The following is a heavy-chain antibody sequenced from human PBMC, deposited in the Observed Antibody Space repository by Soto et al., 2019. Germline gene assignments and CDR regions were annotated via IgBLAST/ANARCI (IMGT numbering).Heavy chain of an antibody. D-gene: IGHD4-17*01. V-gene: IGHV4-39*01. Sequence: QLQLQESGPGLVKPSETLSLTCTVSGGSISSSSYYWGWIRQPPGMGLEWIGSIYYSGSTYYNPSLKSRVTISVDTSKNQFSLKLSSVTAADTAVYYCARHDPTTVVTPCAFDIWGQGTMVTVSS. J-gene: IGHJ3*02. CDR1: GGSISSSSYY. CDR3: ARHDPTTVVTPCAFDI. CDR2: IYYSGST.